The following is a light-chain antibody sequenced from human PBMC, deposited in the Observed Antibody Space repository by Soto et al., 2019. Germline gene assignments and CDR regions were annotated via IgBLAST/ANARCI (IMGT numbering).Light chain of an antibody. V-gene: IGLV2-14*01. CDR1: SSDVGSYNY. CDR3: SSYTSSSTYV. Sequence: QSALTQPASMSGSPGQSITIACTGTSSDVGSYNYVSWYQQEPGKAPKIMISNVSNRPPGVSNRFSGSKSGNTASLTISGLQAEDEADYYCSSYTSSSTYVFGTGTKVTVL. CDR2: NVS. J-gene: IGLJ1*01.